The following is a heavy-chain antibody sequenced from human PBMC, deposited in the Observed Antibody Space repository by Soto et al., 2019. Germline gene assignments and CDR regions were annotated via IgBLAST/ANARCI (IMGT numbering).Heavy chain of an antibody. D-gene: IGHD2-21*02. Sequence: GGSLRLSCAASGFTFSSYGMHWVRQAPGKGLEWVAVIWYDGSNKYYADSVKGRFTISRENSKNTLYLQMNSLRAEETAVYYCAREIDTVVVTAILDYWGQGTLVTVSS. CDR1: GFTFSSYG. CDR2: IWYDGSNK. J-gene: IGHJ4*02. V-gene: IGHV3-33*01. CDR3: AREIDTVVVTAILDY.